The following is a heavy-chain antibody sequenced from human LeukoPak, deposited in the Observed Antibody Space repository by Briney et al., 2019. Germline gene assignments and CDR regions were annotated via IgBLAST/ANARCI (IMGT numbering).Heavy chain of an antibody. CDR3: AREGGSWNYVLDPNYFDY. J-gene: IGHJ4*02. V-gene: IGHV3-7*01. CDR2: IKQDGSEK. CDR1: GFTFSSYW. Sequence: GGSLRLSCAASGFTFSSYWMSWVRQAPGKGLEWVANIKQDGSEKYYVDSAKGRFTLSRDNAKNSLYLQMNSLRAEDTAVYYCAREGGSWNYVLDPNYFDYWGQGTLVTVSS. D-gene: IGHD1-7*01.